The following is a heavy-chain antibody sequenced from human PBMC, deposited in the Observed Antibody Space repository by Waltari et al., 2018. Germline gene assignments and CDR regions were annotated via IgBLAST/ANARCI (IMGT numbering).Heavy chain of an antibody. J-gene: IGHJ4*02. D-gene: IGHD4-17*01. V-gene: IGHV3-30*04. CDR3: ARDRAFAVSLQD. Sequence: QAPLVESGGGVVQPGRSLRLSCATSGFTFSRFSMPWVRQAPGKGLQWVAGVSNDGIGRYADSVKGRFTISRDNAKSTVSLEMNSLRPDDTALYYCARDRAFAVSLQDWGQGTPVTVSS. CDR2: VSNDGIGR. CDR1: GFTFSRFS.